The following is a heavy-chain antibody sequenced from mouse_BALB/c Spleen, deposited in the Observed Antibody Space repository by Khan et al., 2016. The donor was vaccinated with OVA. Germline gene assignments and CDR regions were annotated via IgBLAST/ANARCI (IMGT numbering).Heavy chain of an antibody. CDR2: IDPENGHN. Sequence: VRLQQSGAEVVRPGALVKLSCKAYGFNIKDYYIHWVKQRPEQGLEWIGWIDPENGHNINDPKFQGKANITADSSSNTAYLQLSSLTSEDTAVYYCARAGYFAWVGYGGQGTLVTVSA. CDR1: GFNIKDYY. V-gene: IGHV14-1*02. CDR3: ARAGYFAWVGY. J-gene: IGHJ3*01.